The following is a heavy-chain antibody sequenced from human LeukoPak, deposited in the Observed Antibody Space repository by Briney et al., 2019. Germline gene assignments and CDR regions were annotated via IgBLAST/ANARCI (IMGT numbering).Heavy chain of an antibody. CDR3: AGEDYFDSSGYASWRFDI. CDR1: GYSISSGYY. V-gene: IGHV4-38-2*02. CDR2: IYHSGST. J-gene: IGHJ3*02. Sequence: SETLSLTCTVSGYSISSGYYWGWIRQPPGKGLEWIGSIYHSGSTYYNPSLKSRVTISVDTSKNQFSLKLTSVTTADTAVYYCAGEDYFDSSGYASWRFDIWGQGTMVTVSS. D-gene: IGHD3-22*01.